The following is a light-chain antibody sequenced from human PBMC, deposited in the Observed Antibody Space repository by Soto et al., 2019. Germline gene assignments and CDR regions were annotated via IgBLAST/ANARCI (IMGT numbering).Light chain of an antibody. Sequence: ELVLTQSPGTLSLSPGERATLSCRVSHSVSSSYLAWYQQKPGQAPRLLIYSASSRATGIPARFSGSGSGTDFTLTITTLEPEDFAVYFCQQRANWPPVTFGQGTKVDIK. CDR1: HSVSSSY. J-gene: IGKJ1*01. CDR2: SAS. V-gene: IGKV3D-20*02. CDR3: QQRANWPPVT.